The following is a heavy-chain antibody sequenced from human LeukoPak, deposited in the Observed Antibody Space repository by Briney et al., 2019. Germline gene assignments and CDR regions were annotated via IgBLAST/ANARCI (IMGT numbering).Heavy chain of an antibody. CDR2: IYYSGST. Sequence: ASETLSLTCTVSGGSISSYYWSWIRQPPGKGLEWIGYIYYSGSTNYNPSLKSRVTISVDTSKNQFSLKLSSVTAADTAVYYCARLGYDSSGYYVDYWGQGTLVTVSS. CDR3: ARLGYDSSGYYVDY. J-gene: IGHJ4*02. CDR1: GGSISSYY. D-gene: IGHD3-22*01. V-gene: IGHV4-59*01.